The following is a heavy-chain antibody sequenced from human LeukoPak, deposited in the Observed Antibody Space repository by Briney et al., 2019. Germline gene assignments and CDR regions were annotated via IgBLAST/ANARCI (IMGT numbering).Heavy chain of an antibody. CDR3: ARDRGYQLQDY. D-gene: IGHD2-2*01. V-gene: IGHV1-69*04. CDR2: IIPILGIA. Sequence: SVKVSCKASGGTFSSYAISWVRQAPGQGLEWMGRIIPILGIANYAQKFQGRVTITADKSTSTAYMELSSLRSEDTAVYYCARDRGYQLQDYWGQGTLVTVSS. CDR1: GGTFSSYA. J-gene: IGHJ4*02.